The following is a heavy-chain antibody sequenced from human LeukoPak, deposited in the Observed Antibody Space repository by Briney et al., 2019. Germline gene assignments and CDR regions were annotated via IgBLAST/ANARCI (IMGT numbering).Heavy chain of an antibody. CDR2: ISAYNGNT. CDR3: ARLNYYGSGSYYYYYMDV. D-gene: IGHD3-10*01. J-gene: IGHJ6*03. CDR1: GYTFTSYG. V-gene: IGHV1-18*01. Sequence: ASVKVSCKASGYTFTSYGISWVRQAPGQGLEWMGWISAYNGNTNYAQKLQGRVTMTTDTSTSTAYMELRSLRSDDTAVYYCARLNYYGSGSYYYYYMDVWGKGTTVTVSS.